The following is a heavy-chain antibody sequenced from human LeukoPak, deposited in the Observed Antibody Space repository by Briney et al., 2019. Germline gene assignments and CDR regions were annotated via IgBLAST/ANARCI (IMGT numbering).Heavy chain of an antibody. CDR2: IYSPGST. J-gene: IGHJ4*02. Sequence: GGSLRLSCAASGLTVRTNSMSWVRQAPGKGLEWVSVIYSPGSTYYEESVNGRFTISRDTSKNTVSLQMNSLRAEDTAVYYCGKDLAPRSGPDYWGQGTLVTVSS. CDR1: GLTVRTNS. D-gene: IGHD6-19*01. V-gene: IGHV3-53*01. CDR3: GKDLAPRSGPDY.